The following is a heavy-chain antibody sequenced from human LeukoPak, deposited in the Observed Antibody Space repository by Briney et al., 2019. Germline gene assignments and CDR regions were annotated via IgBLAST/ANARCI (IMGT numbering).Heavy chain of an antibody. CDR1: GFKFSYYW. J-gene: IGHJ4*02. Sequence: GGPLRLSCAASGFKFSYYWMTWVRQAPGKRLEWLANKKESGSEKYYVDSVKGQFTISRDNAEDLVYLQMNSLRVEDTAVYYCARGWGEKGRCRGGTCNNPQFYYWGEGILVSVSS. D-gene: IGHD2-15*01. CDR2: KKESGSEK. CDR3: ARGWGEKGRCRGGTCNNPQFYY. V-gene: IGHV3-7*01.